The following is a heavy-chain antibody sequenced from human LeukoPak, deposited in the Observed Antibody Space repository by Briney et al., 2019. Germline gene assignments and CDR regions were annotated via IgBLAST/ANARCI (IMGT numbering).Heavy chain of an antibody. D-gene: IGHD6-19*01. CDR1: GFTVSSNY. CDR3: AGRRSSGWYAY. CDR2: IYDSGTT. Sequence: GGSLRLSCATSGFTVSSNYMSWVRQAPGKGLEWVSVIYDSGTTYYADSVKGRFLIFRDTSKNTVDLRMNSLRVEDTAVYYCAGRRSSGWYAYWGQGTLVTVSS. V-gene: IGHV3-53*01. J-gene: IGHJ4*02.